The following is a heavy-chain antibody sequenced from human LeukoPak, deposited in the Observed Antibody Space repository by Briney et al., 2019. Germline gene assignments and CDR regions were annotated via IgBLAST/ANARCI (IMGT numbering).Heavy chain of an antibody. CDR3: AKSSGPTNWFDP. V-gene: IGHV3-9*01. D-gene: IGHD6-6*01. Sequence: GGSLSLSCAASGFTFSSYAMHWVRQAPGKGLEWVSGISWNSGSIGYADSVKGRFTISRDNAKNSLYLQMNSLRAEDTALYYCAKSSGPTNWFDPWGQGTLVTVSS. J-gene: IGHJ5*02. CDR1: GFTFSSYA. CDR2: ISWNSGSI.